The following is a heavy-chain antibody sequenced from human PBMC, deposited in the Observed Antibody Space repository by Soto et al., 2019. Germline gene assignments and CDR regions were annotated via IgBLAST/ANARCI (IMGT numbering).Heavy chain of an antibody. Sequence: LRLSCAASGFTLSTYWMAWVRQTPGKGLEFVANIRPDGNEINYVDSVKGRFTISRDNAKNSLFLQMNSLRDDDTAVYYCGTDQWGGAFDIGGQGTTVTVSS. CDR2: IRPDGNEI. J-gene: IGHJ3*02. D-gene: IGHD3-10*01. CDR3: GTDQWGGAFDI. CDR1: GFTLSTYW. V-gene: IGHV3-7*01.